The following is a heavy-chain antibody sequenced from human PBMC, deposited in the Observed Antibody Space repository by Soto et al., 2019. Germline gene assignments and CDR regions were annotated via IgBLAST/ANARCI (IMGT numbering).Heavy chain of an antibody. CDR3: ARPSVPNRYDYVWGSYRPDLYYYYGMDV. CDR1: GGGFSSYA. D-gene: IGHD3-16*02. V-gene: IGHV1-69*13. CDR2: IIPIFGTA. J-gene: IGHJ6*02. Sequence: ASVNVSCKASGGGFSSYAISWVRQAPGQGLEWMGGIIPIFGTANYAQKFQGRVTITADESTSTAYMELSSLRSEDTAVYYCARPSVPNRYDYVWGSYRPDLYYYYGMDVWGQGTTVTVSS.